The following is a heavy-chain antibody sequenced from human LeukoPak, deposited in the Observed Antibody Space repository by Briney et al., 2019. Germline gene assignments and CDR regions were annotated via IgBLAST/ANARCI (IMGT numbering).Heavy chain of an antibody. CDR2: IYTSGST. CDR3: ARYGYSYGPTYFDY. J-gene: IGHJ4*02. Sequence: SGTLSLTCTVSGGSISSYYWSWIRQPAGKGLEWIGRIYTSGSTNYNPSLKSRVTMSVDTSKNQFSLKLSSVTAADTAVYYCARYGYSYGPTYFDYWGQGTLVTVSS. V-gene: IGHV4-4*07. CDR1: GGSISSYY. D-gene: IGHD5-18*01.